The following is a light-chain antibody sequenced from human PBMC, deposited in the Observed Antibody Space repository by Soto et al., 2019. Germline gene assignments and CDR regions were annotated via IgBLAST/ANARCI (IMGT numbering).Light chain of an antibody. J-gene: IGKJ1*01. CDR3: QQYATPPRT. Sequence: EIVLTQSPGTLSLSPGERATLSCRASQTVSYSYLAWYQQKPGQAPRLLIYGATNMATGVPDRFSGSGSVTGFTLTISSLEPEDFAVYYCQQYATPPRTFGQGTKVEIK. CDR1: QTVSYSY. V-gene: IGKV3-20*01. CDR2: GAT.